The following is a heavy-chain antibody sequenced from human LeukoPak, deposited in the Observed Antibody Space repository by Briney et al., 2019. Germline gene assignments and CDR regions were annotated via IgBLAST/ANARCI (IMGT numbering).Heavy chain of an antibody. CDR1: GYSFTSYW. V-gene: IGHV5-51*01. CDR3: ARLVAAYSYGLPPQWTGPAFDY. CDR2: IYPGDSDT. J-gene: IGHJ4*02. Sequence: GESLKISCKGSGYSFTSYWIGWVRQMPGKGLEWMGIIYPGDSDTRYSPSFQGQVTISADKSISTAYLQWSSLKASDTAMYYCARLVAAYSYGLPPQWTGPAFDYWGQGTLVTVSS. D-gene: IGHD5-18*01.